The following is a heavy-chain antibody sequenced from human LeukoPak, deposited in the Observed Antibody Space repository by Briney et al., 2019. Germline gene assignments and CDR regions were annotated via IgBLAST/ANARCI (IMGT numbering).Heavy chain of an antibody. CDR1: AFDFSGYY. CDR3: ARPGPEVGGDYSDDAFDI. D-gene: IGHD4-17*01. V-gene: IGHV3-7*01. J-gene: IGHJ3*02. CDR2: IKQDGREK. Sequence: GGSLRLSCAASAFDFSGYYMSWIRQAPGKGLEWVANIKQDGREKYYVDSVKGRFTISRDNAKNSLYLQMNSLRAEDTAVYYCARPGPEVGGDYSDDAFDIWGQGTMVTVSS.